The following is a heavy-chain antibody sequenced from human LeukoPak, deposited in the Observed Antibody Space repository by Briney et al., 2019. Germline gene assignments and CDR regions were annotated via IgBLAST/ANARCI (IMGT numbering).Heavy chain of an antibody. J-gene: IGHJ4*02. CDR2: ISSSSSYI. D-gene: IGHD6-6*01. V-gene: IGHV3-21*01. Sequence: GGSLRLSCAASGFTFSSYSMNWVRQAPGKGLEWVSSISSSSSYIYYADSVKGRFTISRDNAKNSLYLQMNSLRAEDTAVYYCARDEYSSSSGFDYWGQGNLVTVSS. CDR3: ARDEYSSSSGFDY. CDR1: GFTFSSYS.